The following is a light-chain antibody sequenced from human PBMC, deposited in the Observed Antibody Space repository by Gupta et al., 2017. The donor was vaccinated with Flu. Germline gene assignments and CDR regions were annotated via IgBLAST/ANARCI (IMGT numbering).Light chain of an antibody. CDR3: GADAYSRA. CDR1: SSDVGVYNF. V-gene: IGLV2-11*03. J-gene: IGLJ1*01. CDR2: EVS. Sequence: GQSVAISCTGPSSDVGVYNFGACYQQRPANVPTLIVDEVSIPAAGVPDRFSVSKSGTTASLTVAGPRAEDDADYYGGADAYSRAFGCGTKVTVL.